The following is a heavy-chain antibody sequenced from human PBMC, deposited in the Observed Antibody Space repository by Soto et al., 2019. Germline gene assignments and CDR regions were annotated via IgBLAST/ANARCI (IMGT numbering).Heavy chain of an antibody. D-gene: IGHD6-19*01. V-gene: IGHV3-9*01. CDR2: ISWNSGSI. CDR3: AKAMIAVAGYFDY. J-gene: IGHJ4*02. Sequence: GRSLRLSCAASGFTFDDYAMHWVRQAPGKGLEWVSGISWNSGSIGYADSVKGRFTISRDNAKNSLYLQMNSLRAEDTALYYCAKAMIAVAGYFDYWGQGTLVTVSS. CDR1: GFTFDDYA.